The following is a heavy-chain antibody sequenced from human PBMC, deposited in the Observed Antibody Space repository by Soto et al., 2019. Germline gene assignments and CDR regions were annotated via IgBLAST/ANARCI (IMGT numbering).Heavy chain of an antibody. D-gene: IGHD6-13*01. Sequence: PSETLSLTCTVSGGSISSSSYYWGWIRQPPGKGLEWIGSIYYSGSTYYNPSLKSRVTISVDTSKNQFSLKLSSVTAADTAVYYCARHLEQQQLEYYFDYMGQLTLVTVSS. CDR2: IYYSGST. V-gene: IGHV4-39*01. CDR3: ARHLEQQQLEYYFDY. CDR1: GGSISSSSYY. J-gene: IGHJ4*02.